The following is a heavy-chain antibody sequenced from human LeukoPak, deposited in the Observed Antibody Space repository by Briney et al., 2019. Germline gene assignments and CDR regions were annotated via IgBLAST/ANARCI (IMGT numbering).Heavy chain of an antibody. V-gene: IGHV1-69*13. CDR2: IIPIFGTA. CDR1: GGTFSSYA. Sequence: SVKASCKASGGTFSSYAISWVRQAPGQGLEWMGGIIPIFGTANYAQKFQGRVTITADESTSTAYMELSSLRSEDTAVYYCAGLWFGEETYYYYGMDVWGQGTTVTVSS. D-gene: IGHD3-10*01. J-gene: IGHJ6*02. CDR3: AGLWFGEETYYYYGMDV.